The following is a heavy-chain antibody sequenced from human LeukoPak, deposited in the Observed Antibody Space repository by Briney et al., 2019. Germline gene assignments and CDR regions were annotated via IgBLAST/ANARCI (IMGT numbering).Heavy chain of an antibody. J-gene: IGHJ4*02. D-gene: IGHD2-2*01. CDR3: ARAGYCSSTSCSEDYFDY. CDR1: GFTFSSYS. V-gene: IGHV3-21*01. CDR2: ISSSSSYI. Sequence: PGGSLRLSCAAPGFTFSSYSMNWVRQAPGKGLEWVSSISSSSSYIYYADSVKGRFTISRDNAKNSLYLQMNSLRAEDTAVYYCARAGYCSSTSCSEDYFDYWGQGTLVTVSS.